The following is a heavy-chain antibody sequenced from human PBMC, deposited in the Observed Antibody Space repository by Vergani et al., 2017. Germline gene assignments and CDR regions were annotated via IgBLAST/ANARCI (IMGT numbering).Heavy chain of an antibody. D-gene: IGHD5-18*01. Sequence: EVQLVASGGGLVQRGGSLRLSCEASGFTFSNLWMTWVRQAPGKGLVWVDNITYDGSKKNYVDSVKGRFTISRDNAKNSLYLQMNNLRLEDTAMYFCARSPHGYTYGGYISDFDPWGLGTLITVSS. CDR2: ITYDGSKK. CDR3: ARSPHGYTYGGYISDFDP. J-gene: IGHJ5*02. V-gene: IGHV3-7*01. CDR1: GFTFSNLW.